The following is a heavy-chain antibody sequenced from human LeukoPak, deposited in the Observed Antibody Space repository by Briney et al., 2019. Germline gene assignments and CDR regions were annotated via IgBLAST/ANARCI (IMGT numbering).Heavy chain of an antibody. J-gene: IGHJ3*02. CDR2: MNPNSGNT. V-gene: IGHV1-8*01. Sequence: RASVKVSCKASGYTFTSYDINWVRQATGQGLEWMGWMNPNSGNTGYAQKFQGRVTMTRNTSISTAYMELSSLRSEDTAVYYCARGRSAYXAFDIWGQGTMVTVSS. CDR3: ARGRSAYXAFDI. D-gene: IGHD1-26*01. CDR1: GYTFTSYD.